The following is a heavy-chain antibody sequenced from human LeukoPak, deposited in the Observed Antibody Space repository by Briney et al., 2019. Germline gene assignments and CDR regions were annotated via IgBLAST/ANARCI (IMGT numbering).Heavy chain of an antibody. CDR3: AKDLVAGAGILRYYMDV. V-gene: IGHV3-30*18. CDR2: ISYDGSNK. J-gene: IGHJ6*03. Sequence: GGSLRLSCAASGFTFSSYGMHWVRQAPGKGLEWVSVISYDGSNKYYADSVKGRFTISRDNSKTTLYLQMNSLRAEDTAVYYCAKDLVAGAGILRYYMDVWGKGTTVTVSS. CDR1: GFTFSSYG. D-gene: IGHD6-19*01.